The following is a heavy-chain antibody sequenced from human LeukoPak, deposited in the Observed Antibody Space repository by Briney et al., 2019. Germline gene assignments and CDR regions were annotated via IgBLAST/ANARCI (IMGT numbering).Heavy chain of an antibody. CDR3: AREDDYGGMGNYYYYMDV. Sequence: ASETLSLTCTVSGGSISSGSYYWSWIRQPAGKGLEWIGRIYTSGSTNYNPSLKSRVTISVDTSKNQFSLKLSSVTAAGTAVYYCAREDDYGGMGNYYYYMDVWGKGTTVTVSS. CDR2: IYTSGST. J-gene: IGHJ6*03. D-gene: IGHD4-23*01. CDR1: GGSISSGSYY. V-gene: IGHV4-61*02.